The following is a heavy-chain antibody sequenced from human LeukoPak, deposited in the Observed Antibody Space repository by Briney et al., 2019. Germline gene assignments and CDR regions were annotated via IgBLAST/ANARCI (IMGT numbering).Heavy chain of an antibody. CDR2: ISSSSSYI. D-gene: IGHD3-10*01. V-gene: IGHV3-21*01. J-gene: IGHJ6*02. Sequence: PGGSLRLSCAASGFTFSSYSMNWVRQAPGKGLKWVSSISSSSSYIYYADSVKGRFTISRDNAKNSLYLQMNSLRAEDTAVYYCARAPGRVRGVIISPDVWGQGTTVTVSS. CDR3: ARAPGRVRGVIISPDV. CDR1: GFTFSSYS.